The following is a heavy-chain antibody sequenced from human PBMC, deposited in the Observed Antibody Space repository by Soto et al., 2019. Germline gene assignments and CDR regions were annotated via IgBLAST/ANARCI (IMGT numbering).Heavy chain of an antibody. CDR2: ISYDGSNK. CDR1: GFTFSSYG. J-gene: IGHJ4*02. D-gene: IGHD6-6*01. Sequence: QVQLVESGGGVVQPGRSLRLSCAASGFTFSSYGMHWVRQAPGKGLEWVAVISYDGSNKYYADSVKGRFTISRDNSKNTLYLQMNSLRAEDTAVYYCAKDPYSSSSGGLWGQGTLVTVSS. V-gene: IGHV3-30*18. CDR3: AKDPYSSSSGGL.